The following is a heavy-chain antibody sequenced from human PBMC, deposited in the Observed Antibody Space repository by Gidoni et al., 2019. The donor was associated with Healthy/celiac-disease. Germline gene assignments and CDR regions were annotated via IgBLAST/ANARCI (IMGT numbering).Heavy chain of an antibody. V-gene: IGHV3-11*06. CDR1: GFTFSDYY. CDR2: ISSSSSYT. CDR3: ARGPYYDSSGYYYVGWFDP. J-gene: IGHJ5*02. D-gene: IGHD3-22*01. Sequence: QVQLVEFGGGLVKPGGSLRLSCAASGFTFSDYYIRWIRQAPGKGLEWVSYISSSSSYTNYADSVKGRFTISRDNAKNSLYLQMNSLRAEDTAVYYCARGPYYDSSGYYYVGWFDPWGQGTLVTVSS.